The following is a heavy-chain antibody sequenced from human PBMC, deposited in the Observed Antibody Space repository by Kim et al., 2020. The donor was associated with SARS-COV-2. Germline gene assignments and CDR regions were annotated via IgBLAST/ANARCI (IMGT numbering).Heavy chain of an antibody. CDR2: ISASGSGA. CDR3: ATLRGSTSD. Sequence: GGSLRLSCAASEIAFSTYAMTWVRQAPGKGLEWVSSISASGSGAYYSDSVKGRFTISKDNYKDTLFLQMNNLRVEDTAVYFCATLRGSTSDWGQGTLVTVSS. V-gene: IGHV3-23*01. J-gene: IGHJ4*02. CDR1: EIAFSTYA.